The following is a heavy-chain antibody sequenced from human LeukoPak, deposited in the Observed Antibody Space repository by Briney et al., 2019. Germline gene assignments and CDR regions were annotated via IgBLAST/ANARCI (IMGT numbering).Heavy chain of an antibody. J-gene: IGHJ4*02. D-gene: IGHD1-26*01. Sequence: SETLSLTCTVSSGSITSYYWSWVRQPPGKGLEWVGYMHYSGGATSYPSLKSRVAMSIDASKHQFSLKLSSVTAADTAVYFCARDIRIVGATHYFDQWGQGTPVTVSS. V-gene: IGHV4-59*01. CDR3: ARDIRIVGATHYFDQ. CDR1: SGSITSYY. CDR2: MHYSGGA.